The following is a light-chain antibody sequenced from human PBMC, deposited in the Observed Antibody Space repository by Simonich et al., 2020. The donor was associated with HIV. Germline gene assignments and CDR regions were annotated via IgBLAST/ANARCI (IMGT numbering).Light chain of an antibody. J-gene: IGKJ1*01. CDR3: QQYYSAPRT. V-gene: IGKV4-1*01. CDR1: QSVLYSSNNKNY. Sequence: DIVMTQSPDSLAVSLGERATINCKSSQSVLYSSNNKNYLVWYQQKPGQPPKLLIYWASTGESGVPDRFSGSGSGTDFTLTISSLQAEDVAVYYCQQYYSAPRTFGQGTKVEIK. CDR2: WAS.